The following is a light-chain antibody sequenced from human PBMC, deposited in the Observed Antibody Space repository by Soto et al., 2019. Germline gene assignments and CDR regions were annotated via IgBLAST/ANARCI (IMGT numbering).Light chain of an antibody. Sequence: QSVLTQPASVSGSPGQSITISCTGTSSDVGGYNYVSWYQQHPGKAPKLMIYEVSTRPSGVSNRFSGSKSGNTASLTTSGLQAEDEAEYYCSSYTSSSTLWVFGGGTKLTVL. V-gene: IGLV2-14*01. CDR3: SSYTSSSTLWV. CDR2: EVS. CDR1: SSDVGGYNY. J-gene: IGLJ3*02.